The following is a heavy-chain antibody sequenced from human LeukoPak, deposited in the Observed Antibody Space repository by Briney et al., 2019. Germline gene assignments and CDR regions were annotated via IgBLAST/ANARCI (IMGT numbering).Heavy chain of an antibody. CDR3: ARAGYSSSYTVNRPFDY. CDR1: GDSVSSNSAA. D-gene: IGHD6-13*01. CDR2: TYYRSKWYN. J-gene: IGHJ4*02. Sequence: LQTLSLTCAISGDSVSSNSAAWNWIRQSPSRGLEWLGRTYYRSKWYNDYAVSVKSRITINPDTSKNQFSLQLNSVTPEDTAVYYCARAGYSSSYTVNRPFDYWGQGTLVTVSS. V-gene: IGHV6-1*01.